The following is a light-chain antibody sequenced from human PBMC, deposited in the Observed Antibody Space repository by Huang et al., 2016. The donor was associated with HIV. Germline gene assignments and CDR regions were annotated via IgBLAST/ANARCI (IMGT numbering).Light chain of an antibody. J-gene: IGKJ2*01. CDR3: QQSYSTSPYT. V-gene: IGKV1-39*01. CDR1: QSPSSY. CDR2: AAS. Sequence: DIQMTQSPSSLSASVGDRVTITCRASQSPSSYLNWYQQKPGKAPKLLIYAASSLQSGVPSRFSGSGSGTDFTLTISSLQPEDFATYYCQQSYSTSPYTFGQGTKLEIK.